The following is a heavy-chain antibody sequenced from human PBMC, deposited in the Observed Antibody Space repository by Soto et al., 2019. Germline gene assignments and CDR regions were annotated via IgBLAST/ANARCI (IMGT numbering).Heavy chain of an antibody. D-gene: IGHD3-3*01. CDR1: GFTFSSYA. Sequence: GGSLRLSCAASGFTFSSYAMSWFRQAPGKGLEWVSAISGSGGSTYYADSVKGRFTISRDNSKNTLYLQMNSLRAEDTAVYYCAKRESYDFWSGSWFDPWGQGTLVTVSS. CDR2: ISGSGGST. V-gene: IGHV3-23*01. CDR3: AKRESYDFWSGSWFDP. J-gene: IGHJ5*02.